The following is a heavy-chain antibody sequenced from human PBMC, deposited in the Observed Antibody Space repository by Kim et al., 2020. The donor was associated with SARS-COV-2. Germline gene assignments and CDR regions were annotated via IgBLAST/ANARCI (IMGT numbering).Heavy chain of an antibody. J-gene: IGHJ4*02. CDR3: ARRMVRGVISY. Sequence: SETLSLTCAVYGGSFSGYYWIWIRQPPGKGLEWIGEINHSGSTNYNPSLKSRVTISVDTSKNQFSLKLSSVTAADTAVYYCARRMVRGVISYWGQGTLVTVSS. CDR1: GGSFSGYY. V-gene: IGHV4-34*01. D-gene: IGHD3-10*01. CDR2: INHSGST.